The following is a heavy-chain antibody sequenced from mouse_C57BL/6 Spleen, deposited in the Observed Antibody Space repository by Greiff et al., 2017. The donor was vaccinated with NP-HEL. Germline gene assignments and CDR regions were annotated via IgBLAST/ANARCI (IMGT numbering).Heavy chain of an antibody. Sequence: ESGPGLVKPSQSLSLTCSVTGYSITSGYYWNWIRQFPGNKLEWMGYISYDGSNNYNPSLKNRISITRDTSKNQFFLKLNSVTTEDTATYYCARGDYYGSSPDYWGQGTTLTVSS. CDR3: ARGDYYGSSPDY. CDR1: GYSITSGYY. CDR2: ISYDGSN. V-gene: IGHV3-6*01. J-gene: IGHJ2*01. D-gene: IGHD1-1*01.